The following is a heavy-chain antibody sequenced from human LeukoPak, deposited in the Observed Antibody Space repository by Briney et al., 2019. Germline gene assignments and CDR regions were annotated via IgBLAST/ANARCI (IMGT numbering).Heavy chain of an antibody. CDR2: IKEDGSDR. Sequence: PGGSLRLSCAASGFSFSNYWMTWVRQAPGKGLERVANIKEDGSDRYYGDSVRGRFIISRDNAKNTLYLQMNSLRAEDTAVYYCAREYYDFWSGYYTGADYWGQGTLVTVSS. J-gene: IGHJ4*02. D-gene: IGHD3-3*01. CDR3: AREYYDFWSGYYTGADY. CDR1: GFSFSNYW. V-gene: IGHV3-7*01.